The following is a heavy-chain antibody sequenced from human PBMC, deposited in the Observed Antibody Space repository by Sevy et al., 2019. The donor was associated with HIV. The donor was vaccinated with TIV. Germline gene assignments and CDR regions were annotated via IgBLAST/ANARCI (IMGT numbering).Heavy chain of an antibody. CDR3: ARDQWGNTEGHGAFDI. CDR1: GYTFTGYY. J-gene: IGHJ3*02. CDR2: INPNSGGT. D-gene: IGHD2-8*01. Sequence: ASVKVSCKASGYTFTGYYMHWVRQAPGQGLEWMGWINPNSGGTNHAQKFQVRVTMTRDTSISTAYMELSRLRSDDTAVYYCARDQWGNTEGHGAFDIWGQGTMVTASS. V-gene: IGHV1-2*02.